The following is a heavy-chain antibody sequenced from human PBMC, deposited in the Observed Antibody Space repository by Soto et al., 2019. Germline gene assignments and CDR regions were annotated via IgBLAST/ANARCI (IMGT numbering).Heavy chain of an antibody. D-gene: IGHD3-10*02. CDR1: GYTFTGYY. J-gene: IGHJ3*02. V-gene: IGHV1-2*04. CDR2: INPNSGGT. CDR3: AADHGFVRGAFDS. Sequence: ASVKVSCKASGYTFTGYYMHWVRQAPGQGLEWMGWINPNSGGTNYAQKFQGWVTITRDMSTSTAYMELSSLRSEDTAVYYCAADHGFVRGAFDSWGQGTMVTVSS.